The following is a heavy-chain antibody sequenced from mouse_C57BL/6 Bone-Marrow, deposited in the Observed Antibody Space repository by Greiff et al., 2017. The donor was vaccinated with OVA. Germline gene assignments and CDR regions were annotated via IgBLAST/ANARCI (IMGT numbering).Heavy chain of an antibody. CDR3: AAYYGSSLFAY. J-gene: IGHJ3*01. CDR2: IHPNSGST. Sequence: QVQLKQPGAELVKPGASVKLSCKASGYTFTSYWMHWVKQRPGQGLEWIGMIHPNSGSTNYNEKFKSKATLTVDKSSSTAYMQLISLTSEDSAVYYCAAYYGSSLFAYWGQGTLVTVSA. CDR1: GYTFTSYW. D-gene: IGHD1-1*01. V-gene: IGHV1-64*01.